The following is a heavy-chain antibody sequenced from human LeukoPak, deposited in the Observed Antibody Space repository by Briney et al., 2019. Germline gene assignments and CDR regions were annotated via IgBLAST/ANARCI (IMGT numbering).Heavy chain of an antibody. J-gene: IGHJ4*02. V-gene: IGHV1-69*04. CDR3: ARDRYDSSGYYPFDY. CDR2: IVPFLGIA. CDR1: GGTFSSYA. D-gene: IGHD3-22*01. Sequence: GASVKVSCKASGGTFSSYAISWVRQAPGQGLEWMGRIVPFLGIANYAQNFQGRVTITADRSTSTAYMGLSSLRSEDTAVYYCARDRYDSSGYYPFDYWGQGTLVTVSS.